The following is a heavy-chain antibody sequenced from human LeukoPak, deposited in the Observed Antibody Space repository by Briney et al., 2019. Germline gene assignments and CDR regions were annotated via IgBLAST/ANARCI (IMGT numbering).Heavy chain of an antibody. Sequence: ASVKVSCTASGYTFTSYYMHWVRQAPGQGLEWMGIINPSGGSTSYAQKLQGRVTMTTDTSTSTAYMELRSLRSDDTAVYYCARDPEQQLVPGYYYYYGMDVWGQGTTVTVSS. CDR2: INPSGGST. V-gene: IGHV1-46*01. CDR3: ARDPEQQLVPGYYYYYGMDV. D-gene: IGHD6-13*01. J-gene: IGHJ6*02. CDR1: GYTFTSYY.